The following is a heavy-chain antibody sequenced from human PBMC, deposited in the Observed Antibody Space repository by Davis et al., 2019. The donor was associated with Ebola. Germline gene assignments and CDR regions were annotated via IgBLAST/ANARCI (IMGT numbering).Heavy chain of an antibody. J-gene: IGHJ4*02. CDR1: GYTFIGYY. Sequence: ASVKVSCKASGYTFIGYYMHWVRQAPGQGLEWMGWISPNTGDTIYAQKFQDRVTMTRDTSISTAYMDLSRLRSDDTAVYYCARLGSAPFDYWGQGTLVTVSS. CDR3: ARLGSAPFDY. V-gene: IGHV1-2*02. D-gene: IGHD1-26*01. CDR2: ISPNTGDT.